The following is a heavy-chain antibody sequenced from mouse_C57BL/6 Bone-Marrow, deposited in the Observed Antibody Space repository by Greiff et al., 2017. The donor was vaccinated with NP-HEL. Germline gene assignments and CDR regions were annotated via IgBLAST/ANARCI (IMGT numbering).Heavy chain of an antibody. CDR1: GYTFTSYW. CDR3: TRSTTVVPGNFDY. Sequence: VQLQQSGTVLARPGASVKMSCKTSGYTFTSYWMHWVKQRPGQGLEWIGAIYPGNSDTSYNQKFKGKAKLTAVTSASTAYMELSSLTNEDSAVYYCTRSTTVVPGNFDYWGQGTTLTVSS. D-gene: IGHD1-1*01. CDR2: IYPGNSDT. V-gene: IGHV1-5*01. J-gene: IGHJ2*01.